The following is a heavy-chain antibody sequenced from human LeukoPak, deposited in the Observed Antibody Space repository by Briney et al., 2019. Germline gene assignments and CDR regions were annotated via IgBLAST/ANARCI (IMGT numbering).Heavy chain of an antibody. V-gene: IGHV3-33*06. CDR1: GFTFSSYG. J-gene: IGHJ4*02. D-gene: IGHD1-26*01. CDR3: AKDGGATQYYFDY. CDR2: IWYDGSNK. Sequence: PGRSLRLSCAASGFTFSSYGMHWVRQAPGKGLEGVAVIWYDGSNKYYADSVQGRFTISRDNSKNTLYLQMNSLRAEDTAVYYCAKDGGATQYYFDYWGQGTLVTVSS.